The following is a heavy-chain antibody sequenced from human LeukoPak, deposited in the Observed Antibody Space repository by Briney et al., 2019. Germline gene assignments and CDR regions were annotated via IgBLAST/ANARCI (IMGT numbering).Heavy chain of an antibody. CDR2: ISGSGSST. CDR1: GLTVSSDF. V-gene: IGHV3-23*01. Sequence: GGSLRLSCAASGLTVSSDFMSWVRQAPGKGLEWVSAISGSGSSTYYADSVKGRFTISRDNSKNTLYLQMNSLRAEDTAVYYCAKAAVTLPFDYWGQGTLVTVSS. D-gene: IGHD2-2*01. J-gene: IGHJ4*02. CDR3: AKAAVTLPFDY.